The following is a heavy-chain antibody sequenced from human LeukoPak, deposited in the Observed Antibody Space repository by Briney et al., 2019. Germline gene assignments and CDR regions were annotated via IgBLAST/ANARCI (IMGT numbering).Heavy chain of an antibody. D-gene: IGHD3-10*01. CDR1: GFTFDDYA. CDR3: AKDTGYGSGSYPSLDY. V-gene: IGHV3-9*01. Sequence: GGSLRLSCAASGFTFDDYAMHWGRQAPGKGLEGVSGISWNSGNIGYADSMKGRFTIPRDNAKNSLYLQMNSLRAEDTALYYCAKDTGYGSGSYPSLDYWGQGTLVTVSS. J-gene: IGHJ4*02. CDR2: ISWNSGNI.